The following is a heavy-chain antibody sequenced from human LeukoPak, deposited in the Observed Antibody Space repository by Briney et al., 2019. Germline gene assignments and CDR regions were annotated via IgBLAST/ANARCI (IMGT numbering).Heavy chain of an antibody. Sequence: GGSLRLSCIASGFAFSSYGMHWVRQAPGKGLEWVAFTRYDGANDLYEDSVTGQFTISRDNSRNSLYLQMNSLRAEDTAVYYCARGDYDLLTGYYPFDYWGQGTLVTVSS. CDR2: TRYDGAND. CDR1: GFAFSSYG. V-gene: IGHV3-30*02. J-gene: IGHJ4*02. D-gene: IGHD3-9*01. CDR3: ARGDYDLLTGYYPFDY.